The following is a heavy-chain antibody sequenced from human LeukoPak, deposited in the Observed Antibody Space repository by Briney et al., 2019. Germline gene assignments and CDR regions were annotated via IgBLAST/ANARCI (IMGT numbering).Heavy chain of an antibody. J-gene: IGHJ4*02. CDR1: GFTFSSYG. D-gene: IGHD2-2*02. Sequence: PGGSLRLSCAASGFTFSSYGMHWVRQAPGKGLEWVAVISYDGTNKYYADSVKGRFTISRDNSKNTLYLQMNSLRAEDTAVYYCAKDMCGSTSCYRDDYWGQGTLVTVSS. V-gene: IGHV3-30*18. CDR3: AKDMCGSTSCYRDDY. CDR2: ISYDGTNK.